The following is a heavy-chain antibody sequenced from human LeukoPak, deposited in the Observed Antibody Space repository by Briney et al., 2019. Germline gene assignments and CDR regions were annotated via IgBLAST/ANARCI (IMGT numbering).Heavy chain of an antibody. J-gene: IGHJ3*02. Sequence: GGSLRLSCAASGFTVSSNYMSWVRQAPGKGLEWVSVIYSGGSTYYADSVKGRFTISRDNSKNTLYLQMNSLRAEDTAVYYCARDVDVASNALDIWGQGTMVTVSS. CDR2: IYSGGST. D-gene: IGHD2-15*01. V-gene: IGHV3-66*01. CDR1: GFTVSSNY. CDR3: ARDVDVASNALDI.